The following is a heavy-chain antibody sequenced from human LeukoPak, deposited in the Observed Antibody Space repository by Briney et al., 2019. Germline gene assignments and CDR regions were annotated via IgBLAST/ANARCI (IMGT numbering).Heavy chain of an antibody. D-gene: IGHD2-21*02. CDR2: ISSNGDST. Sequence: PGGSLRLSCAASGFTFNTYAMTWVRQAPGKGLGGVSDISSNGDSTYDADSGKGRLTISRDNSKNTLYLQMNSLRADDTAVYYSAKGHYPDAYCAGDCYYSCWGQGSLVTVSS. J-gene: IGHJ4*02. CDR3: AKGHYPDAYCAGDCYYSC. V-gene: IGHV3-23*01. CDR1: GFTFNTYA.